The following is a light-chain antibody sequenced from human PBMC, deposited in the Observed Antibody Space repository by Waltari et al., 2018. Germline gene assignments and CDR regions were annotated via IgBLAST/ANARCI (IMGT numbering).Light chain of an antibody. CDR3: QQYNSWPPIFT. Sequence: ELVMTQSPVTLSLSPGERATLSCRASQSISNNLAWYQQKPGQAPRLLIYGASTRATGIPARFSGSGSGTEFTLTISSLQSEDFAVYYCQQYNSWPPIFTFGPGTKADIK. V-gene: IGKV3-15*01. CDR1: QSISNN. CDR2: GAS. J-gene: IGKJ3*01.